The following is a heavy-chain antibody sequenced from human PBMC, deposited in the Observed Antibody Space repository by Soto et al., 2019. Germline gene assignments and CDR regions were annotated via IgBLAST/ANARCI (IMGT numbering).Heavy chain of an antibody. Sequence: EVQLVESGGGLVQPGGSLRLSCAASGFTFSSYWMSWVRQAPGKGLEWVANIKQDGSEKYYVDSVKGRFTISRDNAKNSLYLQMNSLRAEDTAVYYCARDSPRDSGYVGHDAFDIWGQGTMVTVSS. J-gene: IGHJ3*02. V-gene: IGHV3-7*01. CDR3: ARDSPRDSGYVGHDAFDI. D-gene: IGHD5-12*01. CDR2: IKQDGSEK. CDR1: GFTFSSYW.